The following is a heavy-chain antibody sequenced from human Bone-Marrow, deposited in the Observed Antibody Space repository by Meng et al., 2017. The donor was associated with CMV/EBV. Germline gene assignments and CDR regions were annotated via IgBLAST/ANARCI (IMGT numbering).Heavy chain of an antibody. Sequence: GESLKISCAASGFTVSSNYMSWVRQAPGKGLEWVAFISYDGSNKYYADSVKGRFTISRDNSKNTLYMEMNSLRAEDTAVYYCARGGNNYGYNWFDSWGQGTLVTVSS. CDR2: ISYDGSNK. D-gene: IGHD5-18*01. CDR3: ARGGNNYGYNWFDS. V-gene: IGHV3-30-3*01. CDR1: GFTVSSNY. J-gene: IGHJ5*01.